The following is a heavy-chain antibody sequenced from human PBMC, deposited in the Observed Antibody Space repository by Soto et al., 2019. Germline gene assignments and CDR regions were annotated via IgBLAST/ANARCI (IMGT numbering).Heavy chain of an antibody. V-gene: IGHV3-48*02. CDR2: ISSSSSTI. D-gene: IGHD6-6*01. CDR1: GFTFGSYS. J-gene: IGHJ6*02. CDR3: ARPEYSSSSYGMDV. Sequence: GGSLRLSSAASGFTFGSYSMNWVRQAPGKGLEWVSYISSSSSTIYYADSVKGRFTISRDNAKNSLYLQMNSLRDEDTAVYYCARPEYSSSSYGMDVWGQGTTVT.